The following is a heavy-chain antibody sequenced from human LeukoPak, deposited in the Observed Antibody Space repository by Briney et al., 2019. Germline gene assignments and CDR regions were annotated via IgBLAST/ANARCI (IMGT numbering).Heavy chain of an antibody. CDR2: IIPILGIA. Sequence: GASVKVSCKASGGTFSSYAISWVRQAPGQGLEWMGRIIPILGIANYAQKFQGRVTITADKSTSTAYMELSSLRSEDTAVYYCARDMYYDYVWGSYRSLPTEWGQGTLVTVSS. J-gene: IGHJ4*02. V-gene: IGHV1-69*04. CDR3: ARDMYYDYVWGSYRSLPTE. D-gene: IGHD3-16*02. CDR1: GGTFSSYA.